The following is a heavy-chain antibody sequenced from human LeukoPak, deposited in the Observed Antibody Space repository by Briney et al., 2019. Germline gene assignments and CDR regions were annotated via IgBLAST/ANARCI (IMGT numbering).Heavy chain of an antibody. CDR1: GYTFSDYV. D-gene: IGHD2-8*01. CDR2: INPYRGGT. Sequence: ASVKVSCKASGYTFSDYVLHWVRQAPGQGLEWMGWINPYRGGTTYAQRFQGRVSLTRDTSISTAYMELSGLRPDDTAIYYCARAWRCSNGVCPDVLEHWGQGTLLTVSA. J-gene: IGHJ4*02. V-gene: IGHV1-2*02. CDR3: ARAWRCSNGVCPDVLEH.